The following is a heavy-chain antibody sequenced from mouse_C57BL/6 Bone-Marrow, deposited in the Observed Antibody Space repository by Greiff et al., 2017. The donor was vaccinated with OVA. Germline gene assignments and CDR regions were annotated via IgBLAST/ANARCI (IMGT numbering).Heavy chain of an antibody. CDR1: GFTFNTYA. D-gene: IGHD1-1*01. J-gene: IGHJ4*01. V-gene: IGHV10-3*01. Sequence: DAGGGLVQPKGSLKLSCAASGFTFNTYAMHWVRQAPGKGLEWVARIRSKSSNYATYYADSVKDRFTISRDDSQSMLYLQMNNLKTEDTAMYYCVREGPHYYGSSYYAMDYWGQGTSVTVSS. CDR3: VREGPHYYGSSYYAMDY. CDR2: IRSKSSNYAT.